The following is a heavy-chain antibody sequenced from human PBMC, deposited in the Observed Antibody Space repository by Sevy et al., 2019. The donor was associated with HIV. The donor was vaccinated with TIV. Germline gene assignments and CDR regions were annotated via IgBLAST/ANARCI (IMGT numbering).Heavy chain of an antibody. CDR2: FDPEDGET. CDR3: ATANRSGWYSHSFNDY. J-gene: IGHJ4*02. V-gene: IGHV1-24*01. D-gene: IGHD6-19*01. Sequence: ASVKVSCKVSGYTLTELSMHWVRRAPGKGLEWMGGFDPEDGETIYAQKFQGRVTMTEDTSTDTAYMELSSLRSEDTAVYYCATANRSGWYSHSFNDYWGQGTLVTVS. CDR1: GYTLTELS.